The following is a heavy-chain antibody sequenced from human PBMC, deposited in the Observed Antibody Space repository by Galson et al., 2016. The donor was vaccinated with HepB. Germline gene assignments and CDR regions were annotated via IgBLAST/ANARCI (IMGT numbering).Heavy chain of an antibody. CDR2: VATDGAA. V-gene: IGHV3-13*01. D-gene: IGHD6-25*01. J-gene: IGHJ6*02. Sequence: SLRLSCASSGFSFSNYDMHWVRQVTGKGLEWVSAVATDGAAYYAGSVKGRFIISRDNDKNSLHLQMDNLRAGDTAVYYCAREYADYSRYGLDVWGQGTTVTVSS. CDR3: AREYADYSRYGLDV. CDR1: GFSFSNYD.